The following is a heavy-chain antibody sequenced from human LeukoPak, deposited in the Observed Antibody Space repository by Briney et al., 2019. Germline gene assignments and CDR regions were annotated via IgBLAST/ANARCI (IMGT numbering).Heavy chain of an antibody. CDR1: GGTFSSYA. D-gene: IGHD4-17*01. V-gene: IGHV1-69*05. CDR2: IIPIFGTA. CDR3: ARTDGDYSPYYFDY. J-gene: IGHJ4*02. Sequence: SVKVSCKASGGTFSSYAISWVRQAPGQRLEWMGGIIPIFGTANYAQKFQGRVTITTDESTSTAYMELSSLRSEDTAVYYCARTDGDYSPYYFDYWGQGTLVPVSS.